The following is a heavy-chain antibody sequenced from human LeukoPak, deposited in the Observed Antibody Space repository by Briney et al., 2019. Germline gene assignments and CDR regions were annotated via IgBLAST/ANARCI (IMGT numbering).Heavy chain of an antibody. CDR2: IWNAGTNT. J-gene: IGHJ4*02. D-gene: IGHD3-22*01. CDR1: GFSFSTYG. Sequence: PGGSLRLSCAASGFSFSTYGMRWVRQAPGKGLEWVALIWNAGTNTYYADSVKGRFTISRDNSKNTLYLQMNSLRAEDTAVYYCAKDGPVMIVVAYYFDYWGQGTLVTVSS. CDR3: AKDGPVMIVVAYYFDY. V-gene: IGHV3-33*06.